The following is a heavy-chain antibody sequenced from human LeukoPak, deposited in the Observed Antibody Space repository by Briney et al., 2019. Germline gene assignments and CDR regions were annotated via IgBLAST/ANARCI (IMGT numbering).Heavy chain of an antibody. V-gene: IGHV3-23*01. CDR2: ISGSGGTT. CDR1: GFIFSRYG. CDR3: AKDTGSGYDYFSYYFDY. D-gene: IGHD5-12*01. J-gene: IGHJ4*02. Sequence: PGGTLRLACAASGFIFSRYGMSWVRQAPGKGLEWVSAISGSGGTTYYADSVKGRFTISRDNSKNTLYLQITSLRAEDTGVYYCAKDTGSGYDYFSYYFDYWGQGTLVTVSS.